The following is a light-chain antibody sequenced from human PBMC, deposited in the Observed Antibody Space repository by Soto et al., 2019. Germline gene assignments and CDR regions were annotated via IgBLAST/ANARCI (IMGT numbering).Light chain of an antibody. CDR3: QQYNEWPLT. CDR2: HAS. V-gene: IGKV3-15*01. J-gene: IGKJ4*01. Sequence: EIVMTQSPATLSVSPGERATLSCRASESVSNNLAWYQQKFGQAPRLLIYHASTRAPGIPARFSGSGSGTELTLTISSLQSEDFALYYCQQYNEWPLTFGGGTKVEIK. CDR1: ESVSNN.